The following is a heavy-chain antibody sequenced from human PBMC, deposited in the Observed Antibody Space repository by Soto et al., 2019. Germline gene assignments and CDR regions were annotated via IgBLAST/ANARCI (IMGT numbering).Heavy chain of an antibody. J-gene: IGHJ6*02. V-gene: IGHV3-33*01. D-gene: IGHD6-6*01. CDR1: GFTFSSYG. CDR2: IWYDGSNK. Sequence: PGGSLRLSCAASGFTFSSYGMHWVRQAPGKGLEWVAVIWYDGSNKYYADSVKGRFTISRDNSKNTLYLQMNSLRAEDTAVYYCARGSGYSSSSGTYYYYGMDVWGQGTTVTVYS. CDR3: ARGSGYSSSSGTYYYYGMDV.